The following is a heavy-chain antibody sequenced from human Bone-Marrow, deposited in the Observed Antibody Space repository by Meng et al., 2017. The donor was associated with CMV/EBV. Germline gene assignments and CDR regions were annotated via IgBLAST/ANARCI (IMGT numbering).Heavy chain of an antibody. CDR3: AREGTADDAFDI. Sequence: GESLKISCAASGFTFSSYWMHWVRQAPGKGLEWVSSISSSSSYIYYADSVKGRFTISRDNAKNSLYLQMNSLRAEDTAVYYCAREGTADDAFDIWGQGTMVTVSS. V-gene: IGHV3-21*01. D-gene: IGHD1/OR15-1a*01. CDR2: ISSSSSYI. CDR1: GFTFSSYW. J-gene: IGHJ3*02.